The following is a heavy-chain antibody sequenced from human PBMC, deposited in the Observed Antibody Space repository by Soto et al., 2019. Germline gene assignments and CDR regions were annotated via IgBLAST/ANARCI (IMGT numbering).Heavy chain of an antibody. D-gene: IGHD3-22*01. J-gene: IGHJ5*02. CDR3: ARVRFYYDSRGYYRFDP. V-gene: IGHV1-69*06. Sequence: QVQLVQSGDEVKKPGSSVKVSCKTSGGTFHSHAVTWVRQAPGQGLEWMGGIIPVFNTTNYAEKFQGRVTITADMSASTAYMELSSLRSEDTAVYYCARVRFYYDSRGYYRFDPWGQGTLVIVSS. CDR2: IIPVFNTT. CDR1: GGTFHSHA.